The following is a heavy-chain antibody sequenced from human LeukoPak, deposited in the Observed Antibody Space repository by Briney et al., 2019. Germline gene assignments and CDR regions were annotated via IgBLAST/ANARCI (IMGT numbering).Heavy chain of an antibody. CDR1: GYTFTSYG. Sequence: ASVKVSCKASGYTFTSYGITWVRQAPGQGREWVGWISAYNGNTNYEQKLQGRVTMTGDTSTSTVYMELRSLRSDDTAVYYCARGIDSASPPLGTFEIWGQGTMVTVSS. J-gene: IGHJ3*02. V-gene: IGHV1-18*04. D-gene: IGHD1-26*01. CDR3: ARGIDSASPPLGTFEI. CDR2: ISAYNGNT.